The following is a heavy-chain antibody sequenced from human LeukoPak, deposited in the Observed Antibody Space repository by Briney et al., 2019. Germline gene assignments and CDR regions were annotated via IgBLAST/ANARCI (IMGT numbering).Heavy chain of an antibody. CDR2: IYYSGGNT. CDR1: GFSFSTHA. D-gene: IGHD4-23*01. CDR3: AKDQGQAVVPRRFDY. V-gene: IGHV3-23*01. J-gene: IGHJ4*02. Sequence: GGSLRLSCAASGFSFSTHAMSWVRQAPGKGLEWVSTIYYSGGNTYSADSVKGRFTISRDDAKNMLYLQMNSLRAEDTAIYYCAKDQGQAVVPRRFDYWGQGTLVTVSS.